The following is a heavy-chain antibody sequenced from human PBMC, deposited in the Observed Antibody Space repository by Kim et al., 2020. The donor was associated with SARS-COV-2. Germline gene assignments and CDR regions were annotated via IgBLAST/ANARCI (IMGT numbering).Heavy chain of an antibody. J-gene: IGHJ6*02. V-gene: IGHV3-21*01. CDR3: ARAPYYYDSSGYYPNYYYYYGMDV. CDR1: GFTFSSYS. Sequence: GGSLRLSCAASGFTFSSYSMNWVRQAPGKGLEWVSSISSSSSYIYYADSVKGRFTISRDNAKNSLYLQMNSLRAEDTAVYYCARAPYYYDSSGYYPNYYYYYGMDVWGQGTTVTVSS. CDR2: ISSSSSYI. D-gene: IGHD3-22*01.